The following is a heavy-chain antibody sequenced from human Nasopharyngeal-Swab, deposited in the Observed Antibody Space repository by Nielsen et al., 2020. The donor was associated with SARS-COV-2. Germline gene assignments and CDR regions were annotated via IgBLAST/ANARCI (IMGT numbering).Heavy chain of an antibody. CDR1: GFTFSSYG. CDR3: ARDQGYMDV. J-gene: IGHJ6*03. CDR2: IWYDGSNK. V-gene: IGHV3-33*01. Sequence: GGSLRLSCAASGFTFSSYGMHWVRQAPGKGLEWAAVIWYDGSNKYYADSVKGRFTISRDNSKNTLYLQMNSLRAEDTAVYYCARDQGYMDVWGKGTTVTVSS.